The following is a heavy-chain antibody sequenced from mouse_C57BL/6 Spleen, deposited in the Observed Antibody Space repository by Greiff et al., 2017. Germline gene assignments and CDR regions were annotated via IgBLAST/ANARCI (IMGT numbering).Heavy chain of an antibody. D-gene: IGHD1-1*01. Sequence: EVMLVESGGGLVKPGGSLKLSCAASGFTFSDYGMHWVRQAPEKGLEWVAYISSGSSTIYYADTVKGRFTLSRDNAKNTLFLQMTSLRSEDTAMYYCAREGYYYGSSYPDYWGQGTTLTVSS. CDR3: AREGYYYGSSYPDY. V-gene: IGHV5-17*01. CDR2: ISSGSSTI. CDR1: GFTFSDYG. J-gene: IGHJ2*01.